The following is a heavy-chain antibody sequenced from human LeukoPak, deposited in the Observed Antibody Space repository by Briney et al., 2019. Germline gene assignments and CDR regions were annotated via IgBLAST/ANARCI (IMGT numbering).Heavy chain of an antibody. D-gene: IGHD3-22*01. CDR1: GGSISSGGYY. Sequence: SETLSLTCTVSGGSISSGGYYWSWIRQPPGKGLEWIGYIYHSGSTYYNPSLKSRVTISVDKSKNQFSLKLSSVTAADTAVYYCARDLGLWYYYDSSGFGWFDPWGQGTLVTVSS. J-gene: IGHJ5*02. CDR2: IYHSGST. V-gene: IGHV4-30-2*01. CDR3: ARDLGLWYYYDSSGFGWFDP.